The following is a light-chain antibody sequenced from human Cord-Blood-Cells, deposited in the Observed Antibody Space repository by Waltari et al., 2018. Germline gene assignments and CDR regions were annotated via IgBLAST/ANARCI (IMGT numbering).Light chain of an antibody. CDR2: EVS. CDR3: SSYTSISTLEV. V-gene: IGLV2-14*01. J-gene: IGLJ3*02. CDR1: SSDVGGYHY. Sequence: QSALTQPASVSGSPGQSLTISCTGTSSDVGGYHYVSSDQQHPGKAPNLMMYEVSNRPSGFSNRFSGSKSGNTASLTISGLQAEDEADYYCSSYTSISTLEVFGGGTTLTVL.